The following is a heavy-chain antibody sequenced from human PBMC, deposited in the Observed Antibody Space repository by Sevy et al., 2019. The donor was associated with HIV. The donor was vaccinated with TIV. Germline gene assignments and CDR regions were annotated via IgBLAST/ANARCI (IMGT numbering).Heavy chain of an antibody. V-gene: IGHV3-73*01. CDR1: GFTFSGSA. CDR2: IRRKANSYAT. Sequence: GGSLRLSCAASGFTFSGSAMHWVRQASGKGLEWVGRIRRKANSYATTYYASAKGRFTISRDDSKNTAYLQMNSRKTEDTAVYYCTCTIFGVVISDYWGQGTLVTVSS. CDR3: TCTIFGVVISDY. D-gene: IGHD3-3*01. J-gene: IGHJ4*02.